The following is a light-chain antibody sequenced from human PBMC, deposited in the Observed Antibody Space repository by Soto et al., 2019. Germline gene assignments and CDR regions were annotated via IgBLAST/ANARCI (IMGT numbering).Light chain of an antibody. J-gene: IGLJ2*01. CDR2: GNS. CDR1: SSNIGAGND. V-gene: IGLV1-40*01. CDR3: QARDVV. Sequence: QSVLTQPPSVSGAPGQRVTISCTGSSSNIGAGNDVHWYQQHPGTAPKLLIYGNSNRPSGVPDRFSGAKSGTSASLAITGLQAEGEADYYGQARDVVFGGGTKLTVL.